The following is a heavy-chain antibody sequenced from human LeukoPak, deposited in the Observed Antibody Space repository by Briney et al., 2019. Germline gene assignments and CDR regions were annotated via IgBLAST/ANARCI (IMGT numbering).Heavy chain of an antibody. CDR3: AKGIHSGPSLFDY. Sequence: GGSLRLSCAASGFTFSSYAMSWVRQAPGKGLEWVSAISGSGGSTYYADSVKGRFTISRGNSKNTLYLQMNSLRAEDTAVYYCAKGIHSGPSLFDYWGQGTLVTVSS. D-gene: IGHD6-19*01. J-gene: IGHJ4*02. CDR2: ISGSGGST. CDR1: GFTFSSYA. V-gene: IGHV3-23*01.